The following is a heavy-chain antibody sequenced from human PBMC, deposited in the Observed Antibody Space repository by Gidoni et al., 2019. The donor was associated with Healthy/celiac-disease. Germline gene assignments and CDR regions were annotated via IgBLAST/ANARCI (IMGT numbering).Heavy chain of an antibody. CDR3: ASAYFDYDSSVYYFDY. Sequence: EVQRVEYGGGWIQPGGSLRLSCAASGFTVSSKYLSWVRQAPGKGLEWVSDIYSGCSTYYADSVKGRFTISRDNSNNTLYLQMNSLRAEDTAVYYCASAYFDYDSSVYYFDYCGQGTLVTVSS. CDR1: GFTVSSKY. J-gene: IGHJ4*02. V-gene: IGHV3-53*01. CDR2: IYSGCST. D-gene: IGHD3-22*01.